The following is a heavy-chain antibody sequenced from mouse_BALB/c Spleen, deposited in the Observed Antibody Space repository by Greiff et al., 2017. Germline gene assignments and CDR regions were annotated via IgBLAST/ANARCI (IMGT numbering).Heavy chain of an antibody. CDR3: TREGSGYRVWFAY. CDR1: GYTFTSYY. V-gene: IGHV1S81*02. J-gene: IGHJ3*01. D-gene: IGHD3-1*01. CDR2: INPSNGGT. Sequence: QVQLQQPGAELVKPGASVKLSCKASGYTFTSYYMYWVKQRPGQGLEWIGGINPSNGGTNFNEKFKSKATLTVDKSSSTAYMQLSSLTSEDSAVYYCTREGSGYRVWFAYWGQGTLVTVSA.